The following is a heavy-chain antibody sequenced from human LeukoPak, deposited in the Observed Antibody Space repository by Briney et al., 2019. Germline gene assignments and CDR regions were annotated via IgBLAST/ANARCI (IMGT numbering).Heavy chain of an antibody. V-gene: IGHV1-2*02. CDR1: GYTFTGYY. J-gene: IGHJ4*02. Sequence: GASVKVSCKASGYTFTGYYMHWVRQAPGQGLEWMGWINPNSGGTNYAQKFQGRVTMTRDTSISTAYMELSRLRSDDTAVYYCARDRDYYDSSGSKPPYYFDYWGQGTLVTVSS. CDR3: ARDRDYYDSSGSKPPYYFDY. CDR2: INPNSGGT. D-gene: IGHD3-22*01.